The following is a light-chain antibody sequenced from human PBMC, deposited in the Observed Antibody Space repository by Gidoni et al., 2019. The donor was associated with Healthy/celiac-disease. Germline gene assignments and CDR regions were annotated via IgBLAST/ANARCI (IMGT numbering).Light chain of an antibody. J-gene: IGKJ2*01. CDR2: AAS. CDR3: QQSYSTPYT. CDR1: QRISSY. V-gene: IGKV1-39*01. Sequence: DIQMTQSPSSLYASVGDRVTITCRASQRISSYLNWYQQKPGKAPKLLIYAASSLQSGVPSRFSGSGSGTDFTLTISSLQPEDFATYYCQQSYSTPYTFGQXTKLEIK.